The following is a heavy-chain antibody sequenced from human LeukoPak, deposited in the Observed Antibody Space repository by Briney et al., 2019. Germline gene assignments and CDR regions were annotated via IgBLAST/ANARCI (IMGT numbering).Heavy chain of an antibody. CDR2: ITISGGTT. CDR3: ARDPPDYGGGDDY. V-gene: IGHV3-23*01. CDR1: GFTFSSYA. J-gene: IGHJ4*02. Sequence: GGSLRLSCAASGFTFSSYAMGWVRQAPGKGLEWVSDITISGGTTHFYSDSAKGRFTISRDNAKNSLYLQMNSLRAEDTAVYYCARDPPDYGGGDDYWGQGTLVTVSS. D-gene: IGHD4-23*01.